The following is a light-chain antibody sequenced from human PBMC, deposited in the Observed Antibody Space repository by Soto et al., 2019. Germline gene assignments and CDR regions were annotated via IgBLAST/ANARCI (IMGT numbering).Light chain of an antibody. Sequence: EIVLTQSPATLSLSPGERATLSCRASQSVSSYLAWYQQKPGQAPRLLIYDASGRATGIPARFSGSGSGTDLTLTISSLEPEDFAVYYCQQRSNWLFTFGPGTKVDIK. CDR3: QQRSNWLFT. V-gene: IGKV3-11*01. CDR2: DAS. CDR1: QSVSSY. J-gene: IGKJ3*01.